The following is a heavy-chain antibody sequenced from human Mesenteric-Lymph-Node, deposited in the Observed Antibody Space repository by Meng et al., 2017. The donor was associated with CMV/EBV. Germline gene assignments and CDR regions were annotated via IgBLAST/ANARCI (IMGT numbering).Heavy chain of an antibody. D-gene: IGHD4-23*01. CDR1: GGSFSGYY. CDR3: ARHQRWLKSEGGFNY. CDR2: INHSGST. J-gene: IGHJ4*02. Sequence: QVQLRLGGEGLLKPSGTLSSTVAVYGGSFSGYYWSWIRQPPGKGLEWIGEINHSGSTNYNPSLKSRVTISVDTSKNQFSLKLSSVTAADTAVYYCARHQRWLKSEGGFNYWGQGTLVTVSS. V-gene: IGHV4-34*01.